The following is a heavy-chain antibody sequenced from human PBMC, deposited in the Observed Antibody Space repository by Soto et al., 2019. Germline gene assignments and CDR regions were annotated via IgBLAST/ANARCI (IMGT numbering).Heavy chain of an antibody. D-gene: IGHD3-22*01. Sequence: PGGSLRLSCAASGFTFSSYAMSWVRQAPGKGLEWVSAISGSGGSTYYADSVKGRFTISRDNSKNTLYLQMNSLRAEDTAVYYCAKGGRSTYYYDSSGFMPNWFDPWGQGTLVTVSS. CDR3: AKGGRSTYYYDSSGFMPNWFDP. V-gene: IGHV3-23*01. CDR1: GFTFSSYA. CDR2: ISGSGGST. J-gene: IGHJ5*02.